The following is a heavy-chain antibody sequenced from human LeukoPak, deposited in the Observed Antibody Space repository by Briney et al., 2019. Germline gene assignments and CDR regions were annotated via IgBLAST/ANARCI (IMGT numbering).Heavy chain of an antibody. CDR1: GFTLSPYW. V-gene: IGHV3-74*01. CDR2: INSDGSST. Sequence: GGSLRLSCAASGFTLSPYWMHWVRQAPGKGLVWVSRINSDGSSTYYADSVKGRFTISRDNAKNTLYMQMNSLRAEDTAVHYCARSDKLDCWGQGTLVTVSS. J-gene: IGHJ4*02. CDR3: ARSDKLDC.